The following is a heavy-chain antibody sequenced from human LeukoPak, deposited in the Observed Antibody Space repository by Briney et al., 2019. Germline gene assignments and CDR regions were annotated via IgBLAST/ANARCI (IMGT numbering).Heavy chain of an antibody. D-gene: IGHD3-3*01. CDR1: GFTFSSYA. Sequence: GGSLRLSCAASGFTFSSYAMSWVRQAPGKGLEWVSAISGSGGSTYYADSVKGRFTISRDNSKNTLYLQMNSLRAEDTAAYYCAKAGGVLWSQRYYFDYWGQGTLVTVSS. J-gene: IGHJ4*02. CDR2: ISGSGGST. CDR3: AKAGGVLWSQRYYFDY. V-gene: IGHV3-23*01.